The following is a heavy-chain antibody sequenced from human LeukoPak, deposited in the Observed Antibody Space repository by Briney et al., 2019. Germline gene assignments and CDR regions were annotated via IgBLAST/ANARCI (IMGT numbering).Heavy chain of an antibody. V-gene: IGHV4-59*12. CDR3: ARDPGGYDFDD. J-gene: IGHJ5*02. CDR2: IYYSGST. D-gene: IGHD5-12*01. Sequence: KASEALSLTCTVSGASISSYYWSWIRQPPGKGLEWIGYIYYSGSTNYNPSLKSRVTISVDTSKNQFSLKLSSVTAADTAVYYCARDPGGYDFDDWGQGTLVTVSS. CDR1: GASISSYY.